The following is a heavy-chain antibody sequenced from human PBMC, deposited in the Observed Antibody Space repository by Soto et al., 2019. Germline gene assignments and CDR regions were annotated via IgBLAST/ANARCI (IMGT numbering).Heavy chain of an antibody. V-gene: IGHV4-30-2*01. CDR2: IYHSGST. CDR3: ASKFGELLADAFDI. Sequence: NPSETLSLGCTVSGDSISSCGYSGRLIQQPPGKGLEWMGEIYHSGSTNDNPSLKSRVTISVDKSKNQFSLKLSSVTAADTAVYYCASKFGELLADAFDIWGQGTMVTVSS. CDR1: GDSISSCGYS. D-gene: IGHD3-10*01. J-gene: IGHJ3*02.